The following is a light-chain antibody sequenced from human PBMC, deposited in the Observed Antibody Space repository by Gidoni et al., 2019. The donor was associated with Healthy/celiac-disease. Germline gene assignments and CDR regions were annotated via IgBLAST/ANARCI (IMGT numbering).Light chain of an antibody. CDR2: DVS. Sequence: QSALTQPASVSGSPGQSITISCTGTSNDVGGYNYVSWYQQHPGKAPKPMIYDVSNRPSGVSNRFSGSKSGNTASLTISGLQAEDEADYYCSSYTSSSTVVFGGGTKLTVL. J-gene: IGLJ2*01. CDR3: SSYTSSSTVV. CDR1: SNDVGGYNY. V-gene: IGLV2-14*01.